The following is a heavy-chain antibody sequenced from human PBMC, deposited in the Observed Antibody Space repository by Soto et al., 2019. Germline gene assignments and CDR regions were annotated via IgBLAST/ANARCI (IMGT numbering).Heavy chain of an antibody. J-gene: IGHJ4*02. CDR3: ARGPPFDF. CDR1: GGSIRSNF. V-gene: IGHV4-4*07. CDR2: IYSSGST. Sequence: QVQLQESGPGLVKPSETLSLTCTVSGGSIRSNFWSWIRQPAGKGLEWMGRIYSSGSTHYNPSLKSSFTMSVDTSENPFSLKLSSVTAADTAVYFCARGPPFDFWGQGTLVTVSS.